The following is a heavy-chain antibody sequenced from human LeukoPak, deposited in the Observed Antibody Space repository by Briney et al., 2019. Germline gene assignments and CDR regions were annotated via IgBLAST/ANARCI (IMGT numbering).Heavy chain of an antibody. Sequence: PGGSLRLSCAASGFTFSRYWIHWVRQAPGKGLEWVSRINPDGSTTTHADSVKGRFTISGDNAKNTLYLQMNSLRAEDTAMYYCARVLSGSWDGFDPWGQGTLVTVSS. D-gene: IGHD3-22*01. CDR3: ARVLSGSWDGFDP. J-gene: IGHJ5*02. CDR2: INPDGSTT. V-gene: IGHV3-74*01. CDR1: GFTFSRYW.